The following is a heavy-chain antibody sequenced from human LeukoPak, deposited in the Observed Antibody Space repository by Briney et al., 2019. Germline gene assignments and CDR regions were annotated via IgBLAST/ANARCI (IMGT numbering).Heavy chain of an antibody. V-gene: IGHV1-2*02. D-gene: IGHD3-22*01. Sequence: ASVKVSCKASGYTFTGYYMHWVRQAPGQGLEWMGWINPNSGGTNYAQKFQGRVTMTRDTSISTAYTELSRLRSDDTAVYYCARGGDSSGYYLEQFDYWGQGTLVTVSS. J-gene: IGHJ4*02. CDR2: INPNSGGT. CDR1: GYTFTGYY. CDR3: ARGGDSSGYYLEQFDY.